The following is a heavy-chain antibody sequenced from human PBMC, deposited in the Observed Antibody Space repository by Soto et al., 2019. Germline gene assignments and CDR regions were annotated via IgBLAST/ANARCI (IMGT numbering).Heavy chain of an antibody. Sequence: QVQLVQSGAEVRKPGASVKVSCKASGHTLASYVINWVRQATGQGLEWMGWMTPDSGDTGYAQKFQGRVTMTWDTSITTAYMELSSLRSDDTAVYYCARDPFYGWFDSWGQGTLVTVSS. D-gene: IGHD3-16*01. CDR1: GHTLASYV. CDR2: MTPDSGDT. J-gene: IGHJ5*01. V-gene: IGHV1-8*01. CDR3: ARDPFYGWFDS.